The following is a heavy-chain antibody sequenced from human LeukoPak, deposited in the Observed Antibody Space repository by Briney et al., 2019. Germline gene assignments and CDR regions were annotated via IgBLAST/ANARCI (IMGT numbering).Heavy chain of an antibody. CDR1: GFTFSDYY. CDR3: ARDASWATIFGVVYYFDY. J-gene: IGHJ4*02. D-gene: IGHD3-3*01. Sequence: GGSLRLSCAASGFTFSDYYMSWIRQAPGKGLEWVSYISSSGSTIYYADSVKGRFTISRDNAKNSLYLQMNSLRAEDTAVYYCARDASWATIFGVVYYFDYWGQGTLVTVSS. V-gene: IGHV3-11*01. CDR2: ISSSGSTI.